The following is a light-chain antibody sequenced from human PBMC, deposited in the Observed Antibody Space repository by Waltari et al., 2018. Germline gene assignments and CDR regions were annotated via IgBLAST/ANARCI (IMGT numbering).Light chain of an antibody. V-gene: IGLV2-23*02. Sequence: SARPHLASVSGSPGQSITISWTGTSSDVGSDNHSPWYQQYPGKVPKLLIYDVTKRPSGVSNRFSGFKSGNTASLTISGLQAEDEADYYCCSYAGSSRGVFGTGTKVTV. J-gene: IGLJ1*01. CDR3: CSYAGSSRGV. CDR2: DVT. CDR1: SSDVGSDNH.